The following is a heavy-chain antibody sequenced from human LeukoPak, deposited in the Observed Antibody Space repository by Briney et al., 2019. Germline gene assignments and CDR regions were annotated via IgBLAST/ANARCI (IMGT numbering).Heavy chain of an antibody. V-gene: IGHV3-7*01. CDR1: GFTFSSYW. CDR3: AKDFSNYYDSSGYFYYYGMDV. D-gene: IGHD3-22*01. J-gene: IGHJ6*02. CDR2: IKQDGSEK. Sequence: GGSLRLSCAASGFTFSSYWMSWVRQAPGKGLEWVANIKQDGSEKYYVDSVKGRFTISRDNSKNTLYLQMNSLRAEDTAVYYCAKDFSNYYDSSGYFYYYGMDVWGQGTTVTVSS.